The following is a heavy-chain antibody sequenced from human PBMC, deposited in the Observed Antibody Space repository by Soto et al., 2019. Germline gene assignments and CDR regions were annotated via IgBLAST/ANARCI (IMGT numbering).Heavy chain of an antibody. CDR3: ARGLISGSHYSGGWYYFDS. CDR2: ITNSGSA. D-gene: IGHD1-26*01. CDR1: GGSISSINNHFSNNT. J-gene: IGHJ4*02. V-gene: IGHV4-34*01. Sequence: SETLSLTCTVSGGSISSINNHFSNNTCSWIRLSPGKGLHWIGQITNSGSANYNPSLKSRVTIPVHTSSSQFSLELSSVTAADTAVYYCARGLISGSHYSGGWYYFDSWGQGTQVTVSS.